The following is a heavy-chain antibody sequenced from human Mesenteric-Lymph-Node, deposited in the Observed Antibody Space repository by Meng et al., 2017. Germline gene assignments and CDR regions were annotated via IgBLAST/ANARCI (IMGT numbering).Heavy chain of an antibody. J-gene: IGHJ5*01. CDR2: IDYSGNT. Sequence: QLHLVEAGPGLLKSSETLVLICIVSVCCISRRAYHWGWIRQPPRKGLEWIGTIDYSGNTYYNASLKGRVTISIDMSKNQFSLNLNSVTAADTAVYYCGRRMNVAGGWFDSWGQGTLVTVSS. D-gene: IGHD2-21*01. CDR1: VCCISRRAYH. CDR3: GRRMNVAGGWFDS. V-gene: IGHV4-39*01.